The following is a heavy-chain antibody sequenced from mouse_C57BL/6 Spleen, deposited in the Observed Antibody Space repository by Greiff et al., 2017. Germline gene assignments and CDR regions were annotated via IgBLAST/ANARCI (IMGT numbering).Heavy chain of an antibody. Sequence: EVKLMESGGGLVKPGGSLKLSCAASGFTFSDYGMHWVRQAPEKGLEWVAYISSGSSTIYYADTVKGRFTISRDNAKNTLFLQMTSLRSEDTAMYYCARPHYYGSSSYYFDYWGQGTTLTVSS. CDR2: ISSGSSTI. CDR1: GFTFSDYG. V-gene: IGHV5-17*01. CDR3: ARPHYYGSSSYYFDY. D-gene: IGHD1-1*01. J-gene: IGHJ2*01.